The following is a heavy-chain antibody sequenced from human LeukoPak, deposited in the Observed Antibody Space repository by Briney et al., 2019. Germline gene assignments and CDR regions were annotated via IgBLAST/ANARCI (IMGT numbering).Heavy chain of an antibody. CDR3: TRARYSSSWSYSGSSSYYYMDV. CDR1: GFTFSSYG. D-gene: IGHD6-13*01. V-gene: IGHV3-49*04. J-gene: IGHJ6*03. CDR2: IRSKAYGGTT. Sequence: GGSLRLSCAASGFTFSSYGMHWVRQAPGKGLEWVGFIRSKAYGGTTEYAASVKGRFTISRDDSKSIAYLQMNSLKTEDTAVYYCTRARYSSSWSYSGSSSYYYMDVWGKGTTVTVSS.